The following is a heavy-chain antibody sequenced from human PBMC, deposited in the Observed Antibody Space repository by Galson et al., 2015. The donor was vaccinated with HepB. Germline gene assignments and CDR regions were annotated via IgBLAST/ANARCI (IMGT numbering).Heavy chain of an antibody. V-gene: IGHV3-30*18. CDR2: MSKRGNSI. CDR1: GLIFSDFS. J-gene: IGHJ4*02. CDR3: VKEHRSGWPNLDS. Sequence: SLRLSCAASGLIFSDFSMHWVRQAPGKGLEWVAVMSKRGNSINYADSMKGRFTISRDNSKNTVYLQMYDLRHEDTALYFCVKEHRSGWPNLDSWGPGTLVIVSS. D-gene: IGHD6-19*01.